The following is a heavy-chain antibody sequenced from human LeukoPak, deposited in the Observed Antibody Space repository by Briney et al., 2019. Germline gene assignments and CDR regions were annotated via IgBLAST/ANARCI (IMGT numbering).Heavy chain of an antibody. Sequence: PGGSLRLSCAASGFTFSSYAMHWVRQAPGKGLEWVAVISYDGSNKYYADSVKGRFTISRDNSKNTLYLQMNSLRAEDTAVYYCARDGGFGEEWDYWGQGTLVTVSS. V-gene: IGHV3-30*04. CDR3: ARDGGFGEEWDY. CDR1: GFTFSSYA. J-gene: IGHJ4*02. CDR2: ISYDGSNK. D-gene: IGHD3-10*01.